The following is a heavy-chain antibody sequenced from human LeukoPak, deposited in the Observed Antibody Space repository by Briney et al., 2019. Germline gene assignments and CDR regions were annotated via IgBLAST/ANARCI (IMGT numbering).Heavy chain of an antibody. CDR2: ISWNSGSI. Sequence: GGSLRLSCAVSGFTFDDYAMHWVRHGPGKGLEWVSGISWNSGSIGYADSVKGRFTISRDNAKKSLYLQMNSLRAEDTALYYCAKDTSYYYGSGSYLFDYWGQGTLVTVSS. CDR3: AKDTSYYYGSGSYLFDY. CDR1: GFTFDDYA. J-gene: IGHJ4*02. V-gene: IGHV3-9*01. D-gene: IGHD3-10*01.